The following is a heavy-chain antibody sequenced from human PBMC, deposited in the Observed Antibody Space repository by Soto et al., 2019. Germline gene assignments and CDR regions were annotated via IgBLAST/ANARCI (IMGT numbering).Heavy chain of an antibody. CDR1: GFTFSSYW. J-gene: IGHJ5*02. CDR2: IKQDGSEK. V-gene: IGHV3-7*01. Sequence: GGSLRLSCAASGFTFSSYWMGWVRQAPGKGLEWVANIKQDGSEKYYVDSVKGRFTISRDNAKNSLYLQMNSLRAEDTAVYYCARGLTIFGVVNWFDPWGQGTLVTVSS. CDR3: ARGLTIFGVVNWFDP. D-gene: IGHD3-3*01.